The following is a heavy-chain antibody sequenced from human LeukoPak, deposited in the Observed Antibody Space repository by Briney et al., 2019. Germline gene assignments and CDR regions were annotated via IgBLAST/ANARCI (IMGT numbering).Heavy chain of an antibody. CDR3: ARGVVPEYYFDY. CDR2: IYYSGST. V-gene: IGHV4-59*01. Sequence: SETLSLTCTVSGGSISSYYWSWIRQPPGKGLEWIGYIYYSGSTNYNPSLKSRVTISVDTSKNQFSLKLSSVTAADTAVYYCARGVVPEYYFDYWGQGTLVTVSS. J-gene: IGHJ4*02. D-gene: IGHD2-15*01. CDR1: GGSISSYY.